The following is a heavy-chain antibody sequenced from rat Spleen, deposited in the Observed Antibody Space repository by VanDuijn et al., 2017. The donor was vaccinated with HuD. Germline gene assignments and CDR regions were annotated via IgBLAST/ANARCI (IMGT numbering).Heavy chain of an antibody. D-gene: IGHD1-11*01. J-gene: IGHJ2*01. CDR2: ISYDGGST. V-gene: IGHV5-29*01. Sequence: EVQLVESGGGLVQPGRSLKLSCAASGFTFSNYGMAWVRQAPTKGLEWVATISYDGGSTYYRDSVKGRFTISRDNAKSSLYLQMDSLRSEDTATYYCTRDRRLRTPGGLDYWGQGVMVTVSS. CDR3: TRDRRLRTPGGLDY. CDR1: GFTFSNYG.